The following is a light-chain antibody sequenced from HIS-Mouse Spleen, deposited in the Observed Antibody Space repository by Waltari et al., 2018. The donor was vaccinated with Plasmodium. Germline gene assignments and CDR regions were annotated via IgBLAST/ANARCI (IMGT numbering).Light chain of an antibody. Sequence: SYALTQPPPASVSPGQTARHPCPGPALTKKPASSYQQKSGHAPVLVIYDDSKRPSGIPERFSGSSSGTMATLTISGAQVEDEADYYCYSTDSSGNHRVFGGGTKLTVL. CDR3: YSTDSSGNHRV. CDR2: DDS. V-gene: IGLV3-10*01. J-gene: IGLJ3*02. CDR1: ALTKKP.